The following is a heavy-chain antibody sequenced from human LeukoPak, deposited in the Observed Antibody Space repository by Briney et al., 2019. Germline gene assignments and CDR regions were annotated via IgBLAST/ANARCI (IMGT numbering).Heavy chain of an antibody. V-gene: IGHV3-30-3*01. CDR1: GFTFSSYA. CDR2: ISYDGSNK. CDR3: AKVNYYESSDIGLFDY. Sequence: PGRSLRLSCAASGFTFSSYAMHWVRQAPGKGLEWVAVISYDGSNKYYADSVRGRFTISRDHSKNTLYLQMNSLRAGDTAVYYCAKVNYYESSDIGLFDYWGQGTLVTVSS. D-gene: IGHD3-22*01. J-gene: IGHJ4*02.